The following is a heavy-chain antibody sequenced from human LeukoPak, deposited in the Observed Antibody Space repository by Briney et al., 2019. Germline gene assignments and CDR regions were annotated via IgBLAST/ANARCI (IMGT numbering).Heavy chain of an antibody. V-gene: IGHV3-74*03. CDR3: SRVRASFDY. CDR1: GFTFSNYW. J-gene: IGHJ4*02. Sequence: GGSLRLSCAASGFTFSNYWMHWVRQAPGEGLVWVSRINSDGTSIEYADSVKGRFTISRDNAKNTVFLQMNSLRAEDTAVYYCSRVRASFDYWGQGTLVTVAS. D-gene: IGHD3-10*01. CDR2: INSDGTSI.